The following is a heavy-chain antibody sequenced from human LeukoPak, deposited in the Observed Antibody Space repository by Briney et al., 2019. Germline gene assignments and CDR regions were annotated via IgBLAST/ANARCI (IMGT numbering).Heavy chain of an antibody. V-gene: IGHV3-74*01. CDR1: GFTFSSYL. Sequence: GGSLRLSCAASGFTFSSYLMHWVRQAPGKGLVWVSRINSDGSSTSYADSVKGRFTISRDNAKNTLYLQMNSLRAEDTAVYYCARDRSGSPPAYWGQGTLVTVSS. D-gene: IGHD1-26*01. J-gene: IGHJ4*02. CDR2: INSDGSST. CDR3: ARDRSGSPPAY.